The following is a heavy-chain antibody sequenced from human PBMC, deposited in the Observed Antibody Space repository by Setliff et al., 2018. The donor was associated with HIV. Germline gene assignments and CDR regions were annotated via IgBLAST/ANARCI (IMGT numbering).Heavy chain of an antibody. Sequence: SETLSLTCTVSGGSISSGTYYWSWIRQPAGKGLEWIGHIYSTGNTNYNSSLKSRVTMSIETSKNQFSLKLTSVTAADTAVYYCARDDDKLFDYWGQGAPVTVSS. D-gene: IGHD3-22*01. J-gene: IGHJ4*02. V-gene: IGHV4-61*09. CDR1: GGSISSGTYY. CDR3: ARDDDKLFDY. CDR2: IYSTGNT.